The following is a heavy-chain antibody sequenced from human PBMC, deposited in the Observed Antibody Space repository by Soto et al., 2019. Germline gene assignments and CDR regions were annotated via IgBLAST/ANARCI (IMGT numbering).Heavy chain of an antibody. Sequence: SETLSLTCAVSGGSISSGGYSWSWIRQPPGKGLEWIGYIYHSGSTYYNPSLKSQVTISVDRSKNQFSLKLSSVTAADTAVYYCARGSYRDPQLIGWFDPWGQGTLVTVSS. V-gene: IGHV4-30-2*01. CDR2: IYHSGST. CDR1: GGSISSGGYS. CDR3: ARGSYRDPQLIGWFDP. D-gene: IGHD1-26*01. J-gene: IGHJ5*02.